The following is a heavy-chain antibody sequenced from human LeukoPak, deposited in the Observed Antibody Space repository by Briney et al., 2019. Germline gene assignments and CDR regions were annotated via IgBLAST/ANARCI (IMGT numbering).Heavy chain of an antibody. V-gene: IGHV3-23*01. CDR3: VKHSGGVYGNSDY. Sequence: PRGTLRLSCVASGFTFSSYAVSWFRQAPGKGLEWVSTVCRSGADTYYADSVRGRFTISKDRSKNTLQMNSLSAEDTAIYSCVKHSGGVYGNSDYWGQGILVTVSS. CDR1: GFTFSSYA. CDR2: VCRSGADT. J-gene: IGHJ4*02. D-gene: IGHD1-1*01.